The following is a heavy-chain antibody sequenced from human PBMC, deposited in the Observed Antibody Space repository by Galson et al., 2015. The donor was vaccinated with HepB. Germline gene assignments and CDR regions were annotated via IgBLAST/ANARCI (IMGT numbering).Heavy chain of an antibody. V-gene: IGHV6-1*01. CDR1: GDSVSSDSAA. CDR2: TYFRSQWSN. D-gene: IGHD1/OR15-1a*01. CDR3: AREVKGTYGFDY. J-gene: IGHJ4*02. Sequence: CAISGDSVSSDSAAWNWIRQSPSRGLEWLGRTYFRSQWSNDYAVFVKGRITDNPDTSKNQFSLQLNSVTPEDTAVYYYAREVKGTYGFDYWGQGAPVTVSP.